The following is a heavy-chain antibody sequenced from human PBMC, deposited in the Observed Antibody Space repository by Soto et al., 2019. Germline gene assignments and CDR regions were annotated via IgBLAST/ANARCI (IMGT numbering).Heavy chain of an antibody. J-gene: IGHJ3*02. CDR1: GFTFSSYA. CDR3: AKELFRCSTSCYSGVDAFDI. Sequence: GGSLRLSCAASGFTFSSYAMSWVRQAPGKGLERFLAISGSGGSTYYADSVKGRFTISRDNSKNTLYLQMNSLRAEDTAVYYCAKELFRCSTSCYSGVDAFDIWGQGTMVTVSS. CDR2: ISGSGGST. D-gene: IGHD2-2*01. V-gene: IGHV3-23*01.